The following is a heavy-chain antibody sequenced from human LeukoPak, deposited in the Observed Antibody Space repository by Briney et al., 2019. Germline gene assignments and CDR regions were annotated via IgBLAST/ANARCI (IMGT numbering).Heavy chain of an antibody. Sequence: GGSLRLSCAASGFTFSSYSMNWVRQAPGKGLEWVSSISSSSSYIYYADSVKGRFTISRDNAKNSLYLQMNSLRAEDTAVYYCARDAEGVSSSWYRYYYYYMDVWGKGTTVTVSS. CDR3: ARDAEGVSSSWYRYYYYYMDV. J-gene: IGHJ6*03. V-gene: IGHV3-21*01. D-gene: IGHD6-13*01. CDR2: ISSSSSYI. CDR1: GFTFSSYS.